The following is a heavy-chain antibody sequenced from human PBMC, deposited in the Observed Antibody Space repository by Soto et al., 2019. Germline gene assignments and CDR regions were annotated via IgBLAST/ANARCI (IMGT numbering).Heavy chain of an antibody. Sequence: EVHLMESGGGLVKPGGSLRLSCAASGITLTNAWMNWVRQAPGKGLEWVGRIKSNTAGGTTDFTAPVKGRVSISRDDSKNTMYLQMNSLKSEDTAVYYCTPSGATGSYFHAWGQGTLVSVSS. CDR2: IKSNTAGGTT. D-gene: IGHD1-26*01. V-gene: IGHV3-15*07. J-gene: IGHJ5*02. CDR3: TPSGATGSYFHA. CDR1: GITLTNAW.